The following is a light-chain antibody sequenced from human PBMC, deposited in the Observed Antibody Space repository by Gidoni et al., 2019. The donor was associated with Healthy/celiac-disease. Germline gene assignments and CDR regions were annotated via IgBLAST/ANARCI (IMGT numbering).Light chain of an antibody. CDR1: QGIRND. V-gene: IGKV1-17*01. CDR3: LKHNSYPWT. Sequence: DMVITESPSSLSASVGDRVTITCRASQGIRNDLGWYQQKPGKAPKRLIYAASSLQSGVPSRFSGSGNGTELTLTISRLQPEDVATYYCLKHNSYPWTFGRGTKVEIK. CDR2: AAS. J-gene: IGKJ1*01.